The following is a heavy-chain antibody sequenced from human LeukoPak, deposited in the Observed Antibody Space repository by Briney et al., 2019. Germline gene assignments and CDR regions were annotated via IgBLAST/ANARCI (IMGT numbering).Heavy chain of an antibody. J-gene: IGHJ4*02. CDR2: IWYDGSKT. Sequence: QSGGSLRLSCAASGYTFGSYWMYWVRQAPGKGLEWVAIIWYDGSKTYYVDSVKGRFTISKDNSKNTLYLQMSSLRAEDTAVYYCARCGNGQGKLDYWGQGALVIVSS. V-gene: IGHV3-33*07. CDR3: ARCGNGQGKLDY. D-gene: IGHD2-8*01. CDR1: GYTFGSYW.